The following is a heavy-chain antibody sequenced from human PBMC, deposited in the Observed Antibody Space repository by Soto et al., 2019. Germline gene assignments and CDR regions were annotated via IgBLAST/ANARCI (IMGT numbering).Heavy chain of an antibody. Sequence: XATLALTFAVYGGSFSGYYGTWIRQAPGKGLEWIGEINHCGGTNYNSSLKSRVTISVDTSKNQFSLILYSVTAADTAVYYCARDRQYYQFWSGCQNEGPCAMDVWGQGTTVTVSS. J-gene: IGHJ6*02. CDR2: INHCGGT. CDR3: ARDRQYYQFWSGCQNEGPCAMDV. V-gene: IGHV4-34*01. CDR1: GGSFSGYY. D-gene: IGHD3-3*02.